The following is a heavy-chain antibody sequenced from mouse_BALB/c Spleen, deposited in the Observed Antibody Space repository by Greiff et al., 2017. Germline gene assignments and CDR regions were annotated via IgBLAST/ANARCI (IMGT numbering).Heavy chain of an antibody. CDR2: ISYSGST. V-gene: IGHV3-2*02. CDR1: GYSITSDYA. D-gene: IGHD1-1*01. CDR3: ARWNYGYYFDY. Sequence: EVKLQESGPGLVKPSQSLSLTCTVTGYSITSDYAWNWIRQFPGNKLEWMGYISYSGSTSYNPSLKSRISITRDTSKNQFFLQLNSVTTEDTATYYCARWNYGYYFDYWGQGTTLTVSS. J-gene: IGHJ2*01.